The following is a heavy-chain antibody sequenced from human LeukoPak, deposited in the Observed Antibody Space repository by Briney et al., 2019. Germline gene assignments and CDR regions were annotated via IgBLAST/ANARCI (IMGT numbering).Heavy chain of an antibody. D-gene: IGHD6-19*01. CDR2: TSASGSNT. V-gene: IGHV3-23*01. Sequence: GGSLRLSCAASGFTFSNYAMSWVRQAPGKGLEWVSSTSASGSNTYYTDPVKGRFTISRDNSKNTLYLQMNSLRAEDTAVYYCAKTGSGWYGNYFDYWGQGTLVTVSS. CDR3: AKTGSGWYGNYFDY. CDR1: GFTFSNYA. J-gene: IGHJ4*02.